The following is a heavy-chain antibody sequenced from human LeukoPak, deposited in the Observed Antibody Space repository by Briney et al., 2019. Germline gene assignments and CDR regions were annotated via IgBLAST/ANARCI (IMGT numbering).Heavy chain of an antibody. Sequence: ASVKVSCKASGYIFTGPSINWLRQAPGQGLGWMGWINTNTGNPTYAQGFTGRFVFSLDTSISTTYLEITSLRTDDTAVYYCARDLSGAYFGTNWIDPWGQGTLVTVSS. D-gene: IGHD3-10*01. V-gene: IGHV7-4-1*02. CDR2: INTNTGNP. CDR1: GYIFTGPS. J-gene: IGHJ5*02. CDR3: ARDLSGAYFGTNWIDP.